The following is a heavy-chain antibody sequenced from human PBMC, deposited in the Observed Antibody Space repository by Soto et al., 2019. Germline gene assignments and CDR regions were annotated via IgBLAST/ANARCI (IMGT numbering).Heavy chain of an antibody. Sequence: QVQLQESGPGLVKPSETLSLICTVSGGSIRNYFWTWIRQPAGKGLEWIVRIYSSGNTVYNASLKIRVTMSIDMSKNQFSLKLSSMTAADTAVYYCVRDVESPGISGSWGAFDIWGQGTVVTVSS. CDR2: IYSSGNT. D-gene: IGHD1-20*01. CDR3: VRDVESPGISGSWGAFDI. CDR1: GGSIRNYF. J-gene: IGHJ3*02. V-gene: IGHV4-4*07.